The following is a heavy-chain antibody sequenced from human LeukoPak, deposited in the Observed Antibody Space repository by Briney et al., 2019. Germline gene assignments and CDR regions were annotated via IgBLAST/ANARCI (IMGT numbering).Heavy chain of an antibody. CDR2: ISWNSGSI. J-gene: IGHJ4*02. Sequence: GRSLRLSCAASGFTFDDYAMHWVRQAPGKGLEWVSGISWNSGSIGYADSVKGRFTISRDNAKNSLYLQMNSLRAEDTAVYYCAKEFAAYSYGPKAGFDYWGQGTLVTVSS. V-gene: IGHV3-9*01. CDR3: AKEFAAYSYGPKAGFDY. D-gene: IGHD5-18*01. CDR1: GFTFDDYA.